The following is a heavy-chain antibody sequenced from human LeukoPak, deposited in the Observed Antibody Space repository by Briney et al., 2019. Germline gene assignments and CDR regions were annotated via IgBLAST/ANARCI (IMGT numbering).Heavy chain of an antibody. J-gene: IGHJ5*02. Sequence: SETLSLTCAVYGGSFSGYYWSWIRPPPGKGLEWIGEINHSGSTSYNPSLKSRVTISVDTSRTQFSLKLSSVTAADTAVYYCARKNPRTNIVGAVPRYWFDPWGQGTLVTVSS. CDR2: INHSGST. CDR1: GGSFSGYY. D-gene: IGHD1-26*01. V-gene: IGHV4-34*01. CDR3: ARKNPRTNIVGAVPRYWFDP.